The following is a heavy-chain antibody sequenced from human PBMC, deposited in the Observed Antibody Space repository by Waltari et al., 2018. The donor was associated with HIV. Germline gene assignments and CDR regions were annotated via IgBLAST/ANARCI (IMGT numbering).Heavy chain of an antibody. CDR2: IKRGSEGGTT. J-gene: IGHJ4*02. CDR3: TTLWYSYDSTDY. V-gene: IGHV3-15*01. D-gene: IGHD3-22*01. Sequence: EVQLVESGGGLVKPGGSLRLSCAASGITFRNAWMSWVRQAPGKGLEWVGRIKRGSEGGTTDYAAAVKGRFTSSRDNSKHTLYLQMDSLKTEDTAVYYCTTLWYSYDSTDYWGQGTLVTVSS. CDR1: GITFRNAW.